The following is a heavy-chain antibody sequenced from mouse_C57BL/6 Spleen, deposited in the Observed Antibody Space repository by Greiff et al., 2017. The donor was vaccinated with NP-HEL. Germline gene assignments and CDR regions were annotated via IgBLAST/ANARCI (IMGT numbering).Heavy chain of an antibody. D-gene: IGHD4-1*01. CDR1: GYTFTSYW. CDR3: ARLTGTNFDY. V-gene: IGHV1-52*01. CDR2: IDPSDSET. J-gene: IGHJ2*01. Sequence: VQLQQSGAELVRPGSSVKLSCKASGYTFTSYWMHWVKQRPIQGLEWIGNIDPSDSETHYNQKFKDKATLTVDKSSSTAYMQLSSLTSEDSAVYYCARLTGTNFDYWGQGTTLTVSS.